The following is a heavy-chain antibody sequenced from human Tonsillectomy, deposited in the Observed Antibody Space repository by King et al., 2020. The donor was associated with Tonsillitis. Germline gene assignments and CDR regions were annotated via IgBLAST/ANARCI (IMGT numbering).Heavy chain of an antibody. V-gene: IGHV5-51*01. CDR1: GYSFTSYW. Sequence: VQLVESGAEVKKPGESLKISCKGSGYSFTSYWIGWVRQMPGKGLEWMGIIYPGDSDTRYSQSFQGQVTISADKSISTAYLQWSSLKASDTAMYYCARSATTPYYYYGMDVWGQGTTVTVSS. D-gene: IGHD1-26*01. CDR2: IYPGDSDT. J-gene: IGHJ6*02. CDR3: ARSATTPYYYYGMDV.